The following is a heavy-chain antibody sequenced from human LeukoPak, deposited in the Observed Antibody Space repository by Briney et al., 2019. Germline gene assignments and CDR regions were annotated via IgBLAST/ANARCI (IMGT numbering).Heavy chain of an antibody. CDR3: ARGPRGWYCSSTSCYEDYYFDY. CDR2: INPNSGGT. V-gene: IGHV1-2*02. Sequence: ASVKVSCKASGYTFTGYYMHWVRQAPGQGLEWMGWINPNSGGTNYAQKFRGRVTMTRDTSISTAYMELSRLRSDDTAVYYCARGPRGWYCSSTSCYEDYYFDYWGQGTLVTVSS. J-gene: IGHJ4*02. D-gene: IGHD2-2*01. CDR1: GYTFTGYY.